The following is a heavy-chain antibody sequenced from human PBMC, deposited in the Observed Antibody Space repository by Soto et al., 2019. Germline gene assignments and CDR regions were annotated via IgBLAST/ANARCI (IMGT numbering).Heavy chain of an antibody. V-gene: IGHV1-69*13. J-gene: IGHJ6*02. Sequence: SVKVSCKASGGTFSSYAISWVLQAPGQGLEWMGGIIPIFGTANYAQKFQGRVTITADESTSTAYMELSSLRSEDTAVYYCARSPTYYDFWSGYPDDLYYYYYGMDVWGQGTTVTVSS. D-gene: IGHD3-3*01. CDR2: IIPIFGTA. CDR1: GGTFSSYA. CDR3: ARSPTYYDFWSGYPDDLYYYYYGMDV.